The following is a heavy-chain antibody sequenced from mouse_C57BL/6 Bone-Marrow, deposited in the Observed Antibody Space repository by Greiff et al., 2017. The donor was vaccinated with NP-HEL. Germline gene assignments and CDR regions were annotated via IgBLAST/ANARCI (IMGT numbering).Heavy chain of an antibody. V-gene: IGHV1-82*01. CDR2: IYPGDGDT. D-gene: IGHD1-1*01. CDR3: YYYGSSYYYAMDY. CDR1: GYAFSSSW. J-gene: IGHJ4*01. Sequence: QVQLQQSGPELVKPGASVKISCKASGYAFSSSWMNWVKQRPGQGLEWIGRIYPGDGDTNYNGKFKGKATLTADKSSSTAYMQLSSLTSEDSAVSPSYYYGSSYYYAMDYWGQGTSVTVSS.